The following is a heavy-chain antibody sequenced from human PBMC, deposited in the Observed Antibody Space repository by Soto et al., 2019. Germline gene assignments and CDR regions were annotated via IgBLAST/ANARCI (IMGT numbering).Heavy chain of an antibody. J-gene: IGHJ4*02. CDR2: ISPYSGYT. V-gene: IGHV1-18*01. D-gene: IGHD2-2*01. Sequence: ASVKVSCKGFGYSFMKYGINWVRQAPGQGLEWVGWISPYSGYTHSAQKFHGRLTLTTVTAASTAYMELRILRSADTALYYCAREASVLIPAAQPSRFDSWGQGTLVTVSS. CDR1: GYSFMKYG. CDR3: AREASVLIPAAQPSRFDS.